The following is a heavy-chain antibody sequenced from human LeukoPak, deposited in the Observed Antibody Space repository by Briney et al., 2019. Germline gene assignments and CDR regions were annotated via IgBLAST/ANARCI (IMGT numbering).Heavy chain of an antibody. CDR1: GYTFTGYY. V-gene: IGHV1-2*02. J-gene: IGHJ4*02. CDR3: AKTGFSMSYDFWSGRQIYFDS. Sequence: ASVKVSCKASGYTFTGYYMHWVRQAPGQGLEWMGWINPNSGGTNYAQKFQGRVTMTRDTSISTAYMELSRLRSDDTAVYYCAKTGFSMSYDFWSGRQIYFDSWGQGTLVTVSS. D-gene: IGHD3-3*01. CDR2: INPNSGGT.